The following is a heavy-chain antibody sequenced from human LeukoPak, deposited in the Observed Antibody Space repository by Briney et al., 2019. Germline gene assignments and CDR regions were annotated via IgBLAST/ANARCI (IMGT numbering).Heavy chain of an antibody. D-gene: IGHD6-19*01. CDR3: ARGVAVAGGFDY. V-gene: IGHV4-38-2*01. J-gene: IGHJ4*02. CDR2: IYHSGST. CDR1: GYSISSGYY. Sequence: SETLSLTCAVSGYSISSGYYWGWIRQPPGKGLEWIGSIYHSGSTYYNPSLKSRVTISVDTSKNQFSLKPSSVTAADTAVYYCARGVAVAGGFDYWGQGTLVTVSS.